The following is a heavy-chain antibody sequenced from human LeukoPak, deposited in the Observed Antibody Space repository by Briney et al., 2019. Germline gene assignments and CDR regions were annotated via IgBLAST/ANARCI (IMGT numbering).Heavy chain of an antibody. CDR1: GGLTGSGTYY. CDR3: ASVRGYSSGWYASGFDP. CDR2: IYYSGST. J-gene: IGHJ5*02. D-gene: IGHD6-19*01. V-gene: IGHV4-39*07. Sequence: SETLSLTCTVSGGLTGSGTYYWGWIRQPPGKGPEWIGSIYYSGSTNYNPSLKSRVTISLDTSKNQFSLKLRSVTAADTAVYYCASVRGYSSGWYASGFDPWGQGTLVTVSS.